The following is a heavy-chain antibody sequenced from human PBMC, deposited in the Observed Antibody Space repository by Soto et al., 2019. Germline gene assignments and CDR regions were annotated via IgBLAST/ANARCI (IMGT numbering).Heavy chain of an antibody. V-gene: IGHV3-9*01. D-gene: IGHD2-15*01. CDR1: GFTFDDYA. CDR3: VKSKSVVVVTTTGYYFDF. CDR2: LSWNSATI. J-gene: IGHJ4*02. Sequence: SLRLSCAASGFTFDDYAMHWVRQAPGKGLEWVSGLSWNSATIGYADSVKGRFIISRDNAKNSLYLQMTSLRAEDTALYYCVKSKSVVVVTTTGYYFDFWGQGTLVTVSS.